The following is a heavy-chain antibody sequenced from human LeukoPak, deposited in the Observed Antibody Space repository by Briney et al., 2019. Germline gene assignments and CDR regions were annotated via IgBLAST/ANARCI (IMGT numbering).Heavy chain of an antibody. CDR1: GFTFSSYS. V-gene: IGHV3-21*01. J-gene: IGHJ6*03. CDR2: ISSGSSYI. D-gene: IGHD5-12*01. CDR3: ACTSGYDFSSYYYYYMDV. Sequence: GGSLRLSCAASGFTFSSYSMNWVRQAPGKGLEWVSSISSGSSYIYYADSVKGRFNISRDNAKNSLYLQKNSLSAEDTALYYCACTSGYDFSSYYYYYMDVWGKGTTVTVSS.